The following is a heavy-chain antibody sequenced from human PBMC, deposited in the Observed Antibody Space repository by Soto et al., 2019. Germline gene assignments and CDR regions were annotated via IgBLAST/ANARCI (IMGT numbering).Heavy chain of an antibody. Sequence: EVQLVESGGGLVKPGGSLRLSCAASGFTFSNAWMSWVRQAPGKGLEWVGRIKSKTDGGTTDYAAPVKGRFTISRDDSKNTLYLQMNSLKTEDTAVYYCNTERVGADCSSTSCPDYYYYMDVWGKGTPVTVSS. CDR1: GFTFSNAW. J-gene: IGHJ6*03. CDR2: IKSKTDGGTT. V-gene: IGHV3-15*01. CDR3: NTERVGADCSSTSCPDYYYYMDV. D-gene: IGHD2-2*01.